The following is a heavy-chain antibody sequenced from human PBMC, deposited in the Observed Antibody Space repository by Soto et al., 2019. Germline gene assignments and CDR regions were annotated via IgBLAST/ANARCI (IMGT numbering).Heavy chain of an antibody. V-gene: IGHV1-3*01. CDR3: ASGVLSSGWYNY. D-gene: IGHD6-19*01. J-gene: IGHJ4*02. CDR1: GYTFTSYA. Sequence: QVQLVQSGAEVKKPGASVKVSCKASGYTFTSYAMHWVRQAPGQRLEWMGWINAGNGNTKYSQKFQGRVTITRDTSASTAYIELSSLRSEDTAVYYCASGVLSSGWYNYWGQGTLVTVSS. CDR2: INAGNGNT.